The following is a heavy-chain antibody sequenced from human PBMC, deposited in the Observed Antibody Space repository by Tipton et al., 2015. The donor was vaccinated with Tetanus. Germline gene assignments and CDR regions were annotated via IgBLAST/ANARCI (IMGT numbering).Heavy chain of an antibody. CDR2: IYYSGST. CDR1: GGSISSGGYY. CDR3: ARERGGVVAAIDY. V-gene: IGHV4-31*03. D-gene: IGHD2-15*01. Sequence: TLSLTCTVSGGSISSGGYYWSWIRQHPGKGLEWIGYIYYSGSTYYNPSLKSRVTISVDTSKNQFSLKLSSVTAADTAGYYCARERGGVVAAIDYWGQGTLVTVSS. J-gene: IGHJ4*02.